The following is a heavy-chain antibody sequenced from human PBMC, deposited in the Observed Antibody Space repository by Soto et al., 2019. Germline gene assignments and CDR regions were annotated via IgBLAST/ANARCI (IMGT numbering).Heavy chain of an antibody. CDR1: GFRFRDYW. Sequence: GGSLRLSCAVSGFRFRDYWMSWVRQAPGEGLEWVANIKQDESDKYYVDSVKGRFTISRDNAKNALYLQMNSLGVEDTAVYYCAAYCYTMTCTHFHGYSWGQGTQVTVS. V-gene: IGHV3-7*03. D-gene: IGHD3-16*02. CDR2: IKQDESDK. CDR3: AAYCYTMTCTHFHGYS. J-gene: IGHJ5*02.